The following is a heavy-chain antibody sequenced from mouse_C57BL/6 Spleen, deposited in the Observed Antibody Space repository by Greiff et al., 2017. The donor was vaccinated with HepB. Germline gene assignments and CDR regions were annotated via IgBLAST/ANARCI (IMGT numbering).Heavy chain of an antibody. CDR1: GYAFTNYL. D-gene: IGHD2-3*01. V-gene: IGHV1-54*01. CDR2: INPGSGGT. Sequence: QVQLQQSGAELVRPGTSVKVSCKASGYAFTNYLIEWVKQRPGQGLEWIGVINPGSGGTNYNEKFKGKATLTADKSSSTAYMQLSSLTSEDSAVYFCARYDDGSYYAMDYWGQGTSVTVSS. J-gene: IGHJ4*01. CDR3: ARYDDGSYYAMDY.